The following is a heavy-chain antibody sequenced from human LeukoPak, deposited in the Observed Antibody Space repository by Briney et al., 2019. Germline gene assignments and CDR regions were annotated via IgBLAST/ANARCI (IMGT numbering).Heavy chain of an antibody. Sequence: GGSPRLSCAASGSTFSRYWMHWVRHAPGKGLVWVSRVKSDGSDTIYADSVKGRFTISRDNAKNTLYLQMDSLRAEDTAVYYCTAGIGNYYYYWGQGTLVTVAS. CDR3: TAGIGNYYYY. CDR1: GSTFSRYW. V-gene: IGHV3-74*01. CDR2: VKSDGSDT. D-gene: IGHD3-10*01. J-gene: IGHJ4*02.